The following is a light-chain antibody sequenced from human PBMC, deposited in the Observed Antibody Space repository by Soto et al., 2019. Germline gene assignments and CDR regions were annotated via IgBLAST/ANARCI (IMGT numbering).Light chain of an antibody. CDR3: QSYDSSLRGYV. CDR2: ENN. J-gene: IGLJ1*01. V-gene: IGLV1-40*01. CDR1: SSNIGAGYE. Sequence: QSVLTQPPSVSESPGQRVTISCTGSSSNIGAGYEAHWYQQVPGTAPKLLIYENNNRPSGVPDRFSGSKSGTSAYLAITGLQAEDEAEYYCQSYDSSLRGYVFGTGTKITVL.